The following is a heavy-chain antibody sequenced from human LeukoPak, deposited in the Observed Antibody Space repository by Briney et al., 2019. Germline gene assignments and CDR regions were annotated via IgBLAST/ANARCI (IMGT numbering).Heavy chain of an antibody. D-gene: IGHD6-13*01. CDR1: GVSISSSHW. CDR2: IYYSGTT. J-gene: IGHJ1*01. Sequence: SETLSLTCDVSGVSISSSHWWSWVRQPPGKGLEWIGEIYYSGTTNFNPSLKSRVTISVDTSKNQLSLKLSSVTAADTAVYYCARVAAGIGFFQHWGQGTLVTVSS. CDR3: ARVAAGIGFFQH. V-gene: IGHV4-4*02.